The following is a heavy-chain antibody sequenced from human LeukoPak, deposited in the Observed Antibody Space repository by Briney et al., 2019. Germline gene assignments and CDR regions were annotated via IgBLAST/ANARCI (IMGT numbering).Heavy chain of an antibody. CDR2: IYYSGST. V-gene: IGHV4-39*01. Sequence: PSETLSLTCTVSGGSISGSSYYWGWIRQPPGKGLEWIGSIYYSGSTYYNPSLKSRVTISVDTSKNQFSLKLSSVTAADTAVYYCALTGGVVPAASDYWGQGTLVTVSS. D-gene: IGHD2-2*01. J-gene: IGHJ4*02. CDR3: ALTGGVVPAASDY. CDR1: GGSISGSSYY.